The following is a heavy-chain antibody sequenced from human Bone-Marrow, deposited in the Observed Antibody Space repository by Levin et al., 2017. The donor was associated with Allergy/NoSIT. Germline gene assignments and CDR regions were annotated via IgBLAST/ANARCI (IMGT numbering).Heavy chain of an antibody. CDR1: GYTFNTYT. J-gene: IGHJ4*02. CDR3: ARVSRAAAYFDY. V-gene: IGHV1-3*04. Sequence: GASVKVSCKASGYTFNTYTMHWVRQAPGQRLEWMGWINTGNGYTKYSQKFQGRVTITMDTSASTAYMDLSSLRSEDTALYYCARVSRAAAYFDYWGQGTLVTVSS. D-gene: IGHD6-13*01. CDR2: INTGNGYT.